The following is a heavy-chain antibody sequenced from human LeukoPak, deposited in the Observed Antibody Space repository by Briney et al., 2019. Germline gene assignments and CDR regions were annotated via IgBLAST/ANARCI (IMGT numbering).Heavy chain of an antibody. CDR3: ARDYRGYSYGYFGY. D-gene: IGHD5-18*01. J-gene: IGHJ4*02. CDR2: ISSSSTI. V-gene: IGHV3-48*01. Sequence: GGSLRLSCAASGFTVSSNYMSWVRQAPGKGLEWVSYISSSSTIYYADSVKGRFTISRDNAKNSLYLQMNSLRAEDTAVYYCARDYRGYSYGYFGYWGQGTLVTVSS. CDR1: GFTVSSNY.